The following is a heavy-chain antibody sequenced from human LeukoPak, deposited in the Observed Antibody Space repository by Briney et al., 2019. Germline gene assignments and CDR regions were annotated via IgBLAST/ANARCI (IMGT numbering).Heavy chain of an antibody. CDR2: IYYSGST. CDR1: GGSISSSSYY. V-gene: IGHV4-39*07. Sequence: PSETLSLTCTVSGGSISSSSYYWGWIRQPPGKGLEWIGSIYYSGSTYYNPSLKSRVTISVDTSKNQFSLKLSSVTAADTAVYYCARDIAARHWGQGTLVTVSS. J-gene: IGHJ4*02. CDR3: ARDIAARH. D-gene: IGHD6-6*01.